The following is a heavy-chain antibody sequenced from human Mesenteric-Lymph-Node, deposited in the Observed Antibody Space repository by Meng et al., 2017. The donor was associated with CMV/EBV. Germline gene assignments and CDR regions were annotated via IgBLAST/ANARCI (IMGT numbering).Heavy chain of an antibody. V-gene: IGHV4-4*07. CDR3: ARGYCSSTSCYTGALY. CDR1: GGSISSYY. D-gene: IGHD2-2*02. CDR2: IYTSGST. Sequence: SETLSLTCTVSGGSISSYYWSWIRQPAGKGLEWIERIYTSGSTNYNPSLKSRVTMSVDTSKNQFSLKLSSVTAADTAVYCCARGYCSSTSCYTGALYWGQGTLVTVSS. J-gene: IGHJ4*02.